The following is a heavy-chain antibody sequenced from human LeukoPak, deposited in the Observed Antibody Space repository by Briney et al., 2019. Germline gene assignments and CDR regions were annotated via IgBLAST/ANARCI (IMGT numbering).Heavy chain of an antibody. D-gene: IGHD2-2*02. CDR1: GFTFSDYW. CDR2: IKDDGSQK. Sequence: LGGSLRLSCAASGFTFSDYWLSWVRQAPGKGLEWVANIKDDGSQKNHVDSVKGRFTISRDNARNSLYLQMNSLRAEDTAVYYCAREIRYTASAFDYWGQGTLVTVSS. V-gene: IGHV3-7*03. J-gene: IGHJ4*02. CDR3: AREIRYTASAFDY.